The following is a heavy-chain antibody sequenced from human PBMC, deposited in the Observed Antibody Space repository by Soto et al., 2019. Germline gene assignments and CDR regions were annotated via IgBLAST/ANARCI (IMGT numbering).Heavy chain of an antibody. CDR1: GGSISSYY. J-gene: IGHJ4*02. V-gene: IGHV4-59*12. Sequence: SETLSLTCTVSGGSISSYYWSWIRQPPGKGLEWIGYIYHSGSTYYNPSLKSRVTISVDRSKNQFSLKLSSVTAADTAVYFCARSVAVPGAHIDYWGQGTQVTVSS. CDR2: IYHSGST. CDR3: ARSVAVPGAHIDY. D-gene: IGHD6-19*01.